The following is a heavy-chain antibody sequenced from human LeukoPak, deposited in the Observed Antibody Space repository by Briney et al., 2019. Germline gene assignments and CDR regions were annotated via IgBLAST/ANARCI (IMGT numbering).Heavy chain of an antibody. CDR3: ARVASS. J-gene: IGHJ4*02. V-gene: IGHV3-30-3*01. Sequence: EGSLRLSCAASGFTFSSYAMHWVRQAPGKGLEWVAVISYDGSNKYYADSVKGRFTISRDNSKNTLYLQMNSLRAEDTAVYYCARVASSWGQGTLVTVSS. CDR2: ISYDGSNK. CDR1: GFTFSSYA. D-gene: IGHD6-13*01.